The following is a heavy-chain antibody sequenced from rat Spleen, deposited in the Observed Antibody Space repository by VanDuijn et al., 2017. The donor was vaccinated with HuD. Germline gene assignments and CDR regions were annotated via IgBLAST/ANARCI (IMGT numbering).Heavy chain of an antibody. J-gene: IGHJ2*01. D-gene: IGHD4-2*01. Sequence: QVQLKESGPGLVQPSQTLSLTCSVSGFSLISYSVHWIRQPPGKGLEWMGGLWGDGSTDYNSALISRLSISRDTSKSQVFLEMNSLQIEDTAIYFCTDWDYWGQGVMVTVSS. CDR2: LWGDGST. V-gene: IGHV2-1*01. CDR3: TDWDY. CDR1: GFSLISYS.